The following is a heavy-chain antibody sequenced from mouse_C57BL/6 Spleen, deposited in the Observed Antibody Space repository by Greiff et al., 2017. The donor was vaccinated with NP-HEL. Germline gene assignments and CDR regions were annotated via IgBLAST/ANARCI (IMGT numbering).Heavy chain of an antibody. CDR1: GFTFSNYW. CDR2: IRLKSDNYAT. V-gene: IGHV6-3*01. Sequence: EVKLVESGGGLVQPGGSMKLSCVASGFTFSNYWMNWVRQSPEKGLEWVAQIRLKSDNYATHYAESVKGRFTISRDDSKSSVYLQRNNLRAEDTGIYYCTVKLTTWFAYWGQGTLVTVSA. J-gene: IGHJ3*01. CDR3: TVKLTTWFAY.